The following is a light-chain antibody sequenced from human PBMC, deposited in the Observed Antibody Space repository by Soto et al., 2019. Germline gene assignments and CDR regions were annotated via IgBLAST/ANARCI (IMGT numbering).Light chain of an antibody. CDR2: DAS. Sequence: EIVLTQSPGTLPLSPGDRATLSCRASQSVSSSSLAWYQHKPGQAPRLLIYDASSRATGIPDRFSGSGSGTDFTLTISRLEPEDFAVYYCQQYGRTPYTFGQGTKLEIK. V-gene: IGKV3-20*01. J-gene: IGKJ2*01. CDR1: QSVSSSS. CDR3: QQYGRTPYT.